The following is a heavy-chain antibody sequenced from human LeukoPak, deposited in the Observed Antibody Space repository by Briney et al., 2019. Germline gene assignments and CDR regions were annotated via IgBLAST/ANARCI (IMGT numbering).Heavy chain of an antibody. V-gene: IGHV1-2*02. J-gene: IGHJ4*02. CDR3: ARVRAPHQLLWVRATGGYYFDY. D-gene: IGHD2-2*01. Sequence: ASVKVSCKASGYIFTGYYIHWVRQAPGQGLEWMGWINPNSGGTNYAQKFQGRVTMTRDTSISTAYMELSRLRSDDTAVYYCARVRAPHQLLWVRATGGYYFDYWGQGTLVTVSS. CDR2: INPNSGGT. CDR1: GYIFTGYY.